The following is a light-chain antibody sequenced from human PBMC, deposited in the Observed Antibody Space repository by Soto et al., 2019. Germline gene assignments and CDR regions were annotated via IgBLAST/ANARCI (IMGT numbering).Light chain of an antibody. V-gene: IGKV3-15*01. CDR3: QQYSSWLWT. Sequence: IVMTQSPATLSVSPGERANLSFRASQSVGTKLAWYQQTPGQAPRLLIYGASNRATGVPARISGSVSGTEFTLTIASLQSEDFAVYYCQQYSSWLWTFGQGTKVDIK. J-gene: IGKJ1*01. CDR1: QSVGTK. CDR2: GAS.